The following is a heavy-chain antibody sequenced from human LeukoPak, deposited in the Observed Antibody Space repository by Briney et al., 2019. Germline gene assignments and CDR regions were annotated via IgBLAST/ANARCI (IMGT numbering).Heavy chain of an antibody. CDR1: GFTFSSHW. CDR2: INGDGSNT. J-gene: IGHJ4*02. Sequence: GGSLRLSCAASGFTFSSHWMHWVRQAPGKGLVWVSRINGDGSNTTYADSVKGRFTISRDNSKNTLYLQMNSLRAEDTAVYYCAKDHGSGSWGQGTLVTVSS. CDR3: AKDHGSGS. D-gene: IGHD3-10*01. V-gene: IGHV3-74*03.